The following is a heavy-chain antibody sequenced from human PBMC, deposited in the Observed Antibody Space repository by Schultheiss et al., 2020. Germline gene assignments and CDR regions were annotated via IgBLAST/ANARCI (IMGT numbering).Heavy chain of an antibody. CDR2: ISSSGSTI. V-gene: IGHV3-11*04. Sequence: GESLKISCAAAGFTFSDYYMSWIRQAPGKGLEWVSYISSSGSTIYYADSVKGRFTISRDNSKNTLYLQMNSLRAEDTAVYYCAKDSFERSTPFDYWGQGTLVTVSS. J-gene: IGHJ4*02. CDR1: GFTFSDYY. D-gene: IGHD5-24*01. CDR3: AKDSFERSTPFDY.